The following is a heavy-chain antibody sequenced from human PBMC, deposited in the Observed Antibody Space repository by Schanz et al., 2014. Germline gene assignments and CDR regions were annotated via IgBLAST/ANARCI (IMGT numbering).Heavy chain of an antibody. Sequence: EVKLLESGGTLVRPGGSLRLSCAASGFSFSTYWMSWVRQAPGKGLEWVSSISSRSSHIYYADSVKGRFTVSRDNAKNTLYLQMNSLRAEDTAVYYCARPALWFGDNCFDPWGQGTLVTVSS. CDR2: ISSRSSHI. J-gene: IGHJ5*02. CDR3: ARPALWFGDNCFDP. V-gene: IGHV3-21*02. D-gene: IGHD3-10*01. CDR1: GFSFSTYW.